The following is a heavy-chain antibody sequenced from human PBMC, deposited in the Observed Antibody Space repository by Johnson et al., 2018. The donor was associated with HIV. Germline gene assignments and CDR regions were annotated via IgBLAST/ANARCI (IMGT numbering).Heavy chain of an antibody. Sequence: VQLVESGGGVVQPGRSLRLSCAASGFTFSSYWMHWVRQAPGKGLVWVSRINSDGSGTSHADSVKGRFTISRDNARNTLYLQMNSLRAEDTAVYYCAKGQYSSSPCAFDIWGQGTMVTVSS. CDR3: AKGQYSSSPCAFDI. D-gene: IGHD6-6*01. CDR1: GFTFSSYW. V-gene: IGHV3-74*02. J-gene: IGHJ3*02. CDR2: INSDGSGT.